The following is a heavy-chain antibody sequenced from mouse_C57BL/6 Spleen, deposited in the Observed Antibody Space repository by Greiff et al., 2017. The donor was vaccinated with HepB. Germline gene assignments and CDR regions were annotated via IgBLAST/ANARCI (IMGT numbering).Heavy chain of an antibody. CDR2: IDPSDSYT. D-gene: IGHD2-10*02. J-gene: IGHJ2*01. CDR3: ARRRYGKGCFFDY. V-gene: IGHV1-50*01. CDR1: GYTFTSYW. Sequence: QVQLQQPGAELVKPGASVKLSCKASGYTFTSYWMQWVKQRPGQGLEWIGEIDPSDSYTNYNQKFKGKATVTVDTSSSTAYMQLSSLTSEDSAVYDCARRRYGKGCFFDYWGQGTTLTVSS.